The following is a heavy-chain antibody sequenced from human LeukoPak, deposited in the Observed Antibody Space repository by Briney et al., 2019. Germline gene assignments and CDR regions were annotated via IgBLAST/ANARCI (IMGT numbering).Heavy chain of an antibody. CDR1: GYTFTGNY. D-gene: IGHD6-19*01. CDR2: INPNSGDT. J-gene: IGHJ4*02. V-gene: IGHV1-2*02. Sequence: GASVKVSCKASGYTFTGNYMHWVRQAPGQGLEWMGWINPNSGDTNYAQKFQDRVTVTRDTSISTAYMDLSWLRSDDTAVYYCARVGSSGWYVHPTLDYWGQGTLVTVSS. CDR3: ARVGSSGWYVHPTLDY.